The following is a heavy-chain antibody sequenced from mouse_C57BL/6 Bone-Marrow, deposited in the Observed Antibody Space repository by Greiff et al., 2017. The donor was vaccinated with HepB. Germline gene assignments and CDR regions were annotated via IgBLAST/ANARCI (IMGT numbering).Heavy chain of an antibody. CDR2: IDPSDSYT. V-gene: IGHV1-50*01. J-gene: IGHJ2*01. CDR1: GYTFTSYW. D-gene: IGHD1-1*01. Sequence: QVQLQQPGAELVKPGASVKLSCKASGYTFTSYWMQWVKQRPGQGLEWIGEIDPSDSYTNYNQKFKGKATLTVDTSSSTAYMQLSSLTSEDSAVYDCARFRYYYGSSVDYWGQGTTLTVSS. CDR3: ARFRYYYGSSVDY.